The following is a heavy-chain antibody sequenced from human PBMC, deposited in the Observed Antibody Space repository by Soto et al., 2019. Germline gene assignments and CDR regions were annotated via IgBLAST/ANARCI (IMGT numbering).Heavy chain of an antibody. D-gene: IGHD6-19*01. CDR3: ARVIAVAGTYYYGLDV. CDR1: GGTFSSYA. J-gene: IGHJ6*02. V-gene: IGHV1-69*06. CDR2: IIPIFGTA. Sequence: QVQLVQSGAEVKKPGSSVKVSCKASGGTFSSYALSWVRQAPGQGLEWMGGIIPIFGTANYAQKFQGRVTITADKSTSTAYMELSSLRSEDTAVYYCARVIAVAGTYYYGLDVWGPGTTVTVSS.